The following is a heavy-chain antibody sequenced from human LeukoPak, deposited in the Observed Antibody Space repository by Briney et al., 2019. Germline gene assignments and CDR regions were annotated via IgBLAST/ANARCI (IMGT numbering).Heavy chain of an antibody. D-gene: IGHD3-22*01. CDR2: ISRNGGSA. Sequence: PGGSLRLSCGASGSTFSNYVMSWVRQAPGKGLEWVSGISRNGGSAGYADSVKGRFTITRDNAKNSLYLQMNSLRAEDTAFYCARSITMMNLWGQGTLVTVSS. CDR3: ARSITMMNL. CDR1: GSTFSNYV. J-gene: IGHJ4*02. V-gene: IGHV3-20*04.